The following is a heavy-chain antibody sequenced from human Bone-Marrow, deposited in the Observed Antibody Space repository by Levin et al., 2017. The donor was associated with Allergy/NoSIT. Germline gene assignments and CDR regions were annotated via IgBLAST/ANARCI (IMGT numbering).Heavy chain of an antibody. J-gene: IGHJ4*02. CDR2: IRSKAYGGTT. V-gene: IGHV3-49*03. CDR1: GFTFGDYA. D-gene: IGHD2-2*01. CDR3: TRELVPAANDPNYFDY. Sequence: PGESLKISCTASGFTFGDYAMSWFRQAPGKGLEWVGFIRSKAYGGTTEYAASVKGRFTISRDDSKSIAYLQMNSLKTEDTAVYYCTRELVPAANDPNYFDYWGQGTLVTVSS.